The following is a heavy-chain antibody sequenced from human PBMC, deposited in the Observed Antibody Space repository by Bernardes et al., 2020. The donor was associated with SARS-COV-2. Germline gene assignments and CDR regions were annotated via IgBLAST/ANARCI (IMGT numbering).Heavy chain of an antibody. D-gene: IGHD2-2*01. CDR2: IYTSGST. V-gene: IGHV4-4*07. Sequence: SETLFLTCTVSGGSISSYYWSWIRQPAGKGLEWIGLIYTSGSTNYNPSLKSRVTMSVDTSKNQFSLKLSSVTAADTAVYYCAREGRYCSSTSCSAMDVWGQGTTVTVSS. CDR1: GGSISSYY. CDR3: AREGRYCSSTSCSAMDV. J-gene: IGHJ6*02.